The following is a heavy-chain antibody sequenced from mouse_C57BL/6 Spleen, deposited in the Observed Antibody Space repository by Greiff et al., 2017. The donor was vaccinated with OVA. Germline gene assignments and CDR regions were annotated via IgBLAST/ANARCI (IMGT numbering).Heavy chain of an antibody. J-gene: IGHJ3*01. CDR3: ARYEGDEAWFAY. CDR1: GYTFTSYW. D-gene: IGHD2-3*01. Sequence: VQLQQPGAELVRPGSSVKLSCKASGYTFTSYWMDWVKQRPGQGLEWIGNIYPSDSETHYNQKFKDKATLTVDKSSSTAYMQLSSLTSEDSAVYYCARYEGDEAWFAYWGQGTLVTVSA. V-gene: IGHV1-61*01. CDR2: IYPSDSET.